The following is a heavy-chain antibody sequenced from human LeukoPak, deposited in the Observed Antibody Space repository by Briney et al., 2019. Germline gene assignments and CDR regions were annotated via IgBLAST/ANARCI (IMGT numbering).Heavy chain of an antibody. D-gene: IGHD6-19*01. CDR2: IIPDSGGT. CDR3: ARDKEYSSGWEGWFDP. J-gene: IGHJ5*02. CDR1: RDTFTGYY. V-gene: IGHV1-2*02. Sequence: ASVKVSCKEPRDTFTGYYMRWGRQAPGQGLERMGWIIPDSGGTNYAQKFQDSVTMTSDTSISTANMELSRQRSGDTAFYYCARDKEYSSGWEGWFDPWGQGTLVTVSS.